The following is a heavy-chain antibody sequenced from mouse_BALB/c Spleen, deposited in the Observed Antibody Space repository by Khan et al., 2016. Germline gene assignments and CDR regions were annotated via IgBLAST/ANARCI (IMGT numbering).Heavy chain of an antibody. CDR2: INTYTGEP. Sequence: QIQLVQSGPEVKKPGETLKISCKASGYTFTNYGMNWVKQAPGKGLKWMGWINTYTGEPTYADDFKGRFAFSLETSASTAYLQINNLKNDDTATYFCARPPTTSRDSSFADWGQGTLVTVSA. V-gene: IGHV9-3-1*01. CDR3: ARPPTTSRDSSFAD. J-gene: IGHJ3*01. D-gene: IGHD3-1*01. CDR1: GYTFTNYG.